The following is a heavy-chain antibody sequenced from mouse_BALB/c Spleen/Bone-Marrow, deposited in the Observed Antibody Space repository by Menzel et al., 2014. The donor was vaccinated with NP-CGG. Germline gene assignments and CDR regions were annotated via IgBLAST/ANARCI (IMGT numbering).Heavy chain of an antibody. CDR1: GYTFTDYN. V-gene: IGHV1-18*01. D-gene: IGHD2-1*01. J-gene: IGHJ3*01. CDR2: INPHNSGT. Sequence: VQLQQSRSELLTPGASATIPCKASGYTFTDYNIDWVKQRHGQSLEQTGDINPHNSGTIDDQKFKGKPTLTEDKSSSTAYMGLRSLTSEATAVYCGAWRGNFPGWFSYWGQGTLVTVSA. CDR3: AWRGNFPGWFSY.